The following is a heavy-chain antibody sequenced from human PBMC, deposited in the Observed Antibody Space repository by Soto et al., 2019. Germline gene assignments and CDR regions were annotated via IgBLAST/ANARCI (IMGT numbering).Heavy chain of an antibody. CDR3: AKVHDFWSGYFFWFDP. CDR1: GFTFSSYA. CDR2: ISGSGGST. V-gene: IGHV3-23*01. J-gene: IGHJ5*02. Sequence: PGGSLRLSCAASGFTFSSYAMSWVRQAPGKGLEWVSAISGSGGSTYCADSVKGRFTISRDNSKNTLYLQMNSLRAEDTAVYYCAKVHDFWSGYFFWFDPWGQGTLVTVSS. D-gene: IGHD3-3*01.